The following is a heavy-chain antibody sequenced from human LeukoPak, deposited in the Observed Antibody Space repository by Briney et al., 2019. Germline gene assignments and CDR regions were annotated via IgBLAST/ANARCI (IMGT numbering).Heavy chain of an antibody. CDR1: AGSLNSGDYY. CDR3: ARGIGTSYDSSRDAFDI. Sequence: PSQTLSLTCTVSAGSLNSGDYYWSWIRQPAGKGLGWIGRIYSPGTNYNYNPSVKSRVTISIDTSKNQFSLKLTSVTAADTAVYYCARGIGTSYDSSRDAFDIWGQGTMVTVSS. D-gene: IGHD3-22*01. J-gene: IGHJ3*02. V-gene: IGHV4-61*02. CDR2: IYSPGTN.